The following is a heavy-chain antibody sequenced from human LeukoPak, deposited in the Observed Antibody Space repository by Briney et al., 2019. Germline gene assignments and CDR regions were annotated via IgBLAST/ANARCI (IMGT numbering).Heavy chain of an antibody. J-gene: IGHJ4*02. CDR2: IHSNGGST. CDR1: GFTFSTYT. Sequence: GVSLRLSCSASGFTFSTYTMHWVRQAPGKGLEYVSAIHSNGGSTYYADSVKGRFTISRDNSKNTLYLQMSSLRAEDTAVYYCVKKRQDSYLDYWGQGTLVTVSS. V-gene: IGHV3-64D*09. CDR3: VKKRQDSYLDY. D-gene: IGHD3/OR15-3a*01.